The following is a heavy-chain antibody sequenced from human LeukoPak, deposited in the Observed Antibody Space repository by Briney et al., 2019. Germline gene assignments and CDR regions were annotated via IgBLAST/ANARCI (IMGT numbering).Heavy chain of an antibody. CDR1: GFTFTSYW. Sequence: GGSLRLSCAASGFTFTSYWMHWVRQVPGKGLVWVSRISYDGKGTNYADSVKGRFTISRDNAKNTLYLQMNSLRAEETAVYYCARGYVYYYDSSGHPGFDYWGQGILVTVSS. CDR2: ISYDGKGT. V-gene: IGHV3-74*01. J-gene: IGHJ4*02. D-gene: IGHD3-22*01. CDR3: ARGYVYYYDSSGHPGFDY.